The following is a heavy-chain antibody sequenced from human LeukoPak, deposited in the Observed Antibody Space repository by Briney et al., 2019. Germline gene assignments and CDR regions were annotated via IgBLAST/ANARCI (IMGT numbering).Heavy chain of an antibody. Sequence: PGGSLRLSCAVSGFTFSSYGMHWVRQAPGKGLEWVAVISYDGSNKYYADSVKGRFTISRDNSKNTLYLQMNSLRAEDTAVYYCAKDATVLYDFWSGYLTNYFDYWGQGTLVTVSS. V-gene: IGHV3-30*18. CDR2: ISYDGSNK. D-gene: IGHD3-3*01. J-gene: IGHJ4*02. CDR3: AKDATVLYDFWSGYLTNYFDY. CDR1: GFTFSSYG.